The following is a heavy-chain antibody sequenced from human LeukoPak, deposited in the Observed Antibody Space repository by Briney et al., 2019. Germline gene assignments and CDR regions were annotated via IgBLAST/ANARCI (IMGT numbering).Heavy chain of an antibody. CDR3: AKRYYYDSSGYTYYYYGMDV. J-gene: IGHJ6*02. D-gene: IGHD3-22*01. V-gene: IGHV3-23*01. CDR2: ISGSGGST. CDR1: GFTFSSYA. Sequence: GGSLRLSCAASGFTFSSYAMSWVRQAPGKGLEWVSAISGSGGSTYYADSVKGRFTISRDNSKNTLYLQMNSLRAEDTAVYYCAKRYYYDSSGYTYYYYGMDVWGQGTTATVSS.